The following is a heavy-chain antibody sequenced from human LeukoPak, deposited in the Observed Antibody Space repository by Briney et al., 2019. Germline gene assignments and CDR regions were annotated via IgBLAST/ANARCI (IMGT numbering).Heavy chain of an antibody. Sequence: SETLSLTGTVAGGSISSYYWSWIRQPAGKGLEWIGRIYTSGSTNYNTSLKSRVTMSVDTSKNQFSLKLSSVTAADTAVYYCARARDFPDYYGSGSQKRKYYYYYMDVWGKGTTVTVSS. D-gene: IGHD3-10*01. CDR2: IYTSGST. V-gene: IGHV4-4*07. CDR1: GGSISSYY. J-gene: IGHJ6*03. CDR3: ARARDFPDYYGSGSQKRKYYYYYMDV.